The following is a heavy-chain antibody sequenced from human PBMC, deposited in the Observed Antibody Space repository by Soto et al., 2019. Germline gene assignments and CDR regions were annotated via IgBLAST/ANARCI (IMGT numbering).Heavy chain of an antibody. Sequence: PSETLSLTCAVSGGSISTSPYYWSWIRPHPGKGLEYIGYIYFTGTTYYNPSLKSRVTMSVDTSKNQFSLNLSSVTAADTAVYYCALMLARGVVQTFDYWGQGTLVTVSS. CDR2: IYFTGTT. CDR1: GGSISTSPYY. CDR3: ALMLARGVVQTFDY. D-gene: IGHD3-10*01. J-gene: IGHJ4*02. V-gene: IGHV4-31*11.